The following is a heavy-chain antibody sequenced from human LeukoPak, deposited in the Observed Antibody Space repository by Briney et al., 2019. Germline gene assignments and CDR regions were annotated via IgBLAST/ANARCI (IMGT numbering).Heavy chain of an antibody. J-gene: IGHJ5*02. CDR3: ARGTSSTPHYDILTGPRGWFDP. CDR1: GGTFSSYT. V-gene: IGHV1-69*02. Sequence: SVKVSCKASGGTFSSYTISWVRQAPGQGLEWMGRIIHILGIANYAQKFQGRVTITADKSKSAAYMALSSLGSEDTAVYYCARGTSSTPHYDILTGPRGWFDPWSQGTLVTVSS. CDR2: IIHILGIA. D-gene: IGHD3-9*01.